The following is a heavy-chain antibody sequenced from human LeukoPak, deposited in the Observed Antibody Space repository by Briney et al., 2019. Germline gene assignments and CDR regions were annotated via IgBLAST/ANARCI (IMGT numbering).Heavy chain of an antibody. Sequence: GGSLRLSCAAYGFRFNRFSMSWVRQTPGKGLEWVANIKQDGSQKEYADSVKGRFAISRDNANNFLDLQMNSLRAEDTGVYYCASVDFDNNAHYHYYLPNWGQGTRVTVSS. J-gene: IGHJ4*02. CDR3: ASVDFDNNAHYHYYLPN. CDR2: IKQDGSQK. V-gene: IGHV3-7*01. D-gene: IGHD2/OR15-2a*01. CDR1: GFRFNRFS.